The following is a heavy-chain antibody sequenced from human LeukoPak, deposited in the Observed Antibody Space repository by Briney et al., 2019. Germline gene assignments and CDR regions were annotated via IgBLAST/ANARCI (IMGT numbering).Heavy chain of an antibody. CDR2: ISGSGGST. Sequence: GGSLRLSCAASGFTFSSYAMSWVRQAPGKGLEWVSAISGSGGSTYYADSMKGRFTISRDNSKNTLYLQMNSLRAEDTAVYYCAKWDYYDSSGRGRDCDYWGQGTLVTVSS. CDR3: AKWDYYDSSGRGRDCDY. V-gene: IGHV3-23*01. CDR1: GFTFSSYA. D-gene: IGHD3-22*01. J-gene: IGHJ4*02.